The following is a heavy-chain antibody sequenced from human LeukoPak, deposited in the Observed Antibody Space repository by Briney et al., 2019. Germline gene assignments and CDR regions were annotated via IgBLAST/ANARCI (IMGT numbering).Heavy chain of an antibody. Sequence: PGGSLRLPCVASGFTFSAYGMHWVRQAPGKGLEYVSAINTNGGSTYYANSVKGRFTISRDNSRSTLYLQMGSLRTEDMAVYYCAREGSYGESDYWGQGTLVTVSS. CDR1: GFTFSAYG. CDR2: INTNGGST. J-gene: IGHJ4*02. CDR3: AREGSYGESDY. D-gene: IGHD3-16*01. V-gene: IGHV3-64*01.